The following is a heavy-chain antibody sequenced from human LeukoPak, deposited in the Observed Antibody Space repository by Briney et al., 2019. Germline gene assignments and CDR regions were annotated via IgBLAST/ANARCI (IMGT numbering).Heavy chain of an antibody. CDR2: ISGSGGST. V-gene: IGHV3-23*01. D-gene: IGHD3-22*01. CDR3: AKSAIVVVITTWFDP. J-gene: IGHJ5*02. Sequence: TGGSLRLSCAASGFTFSSYAISWVRQAPGKGRGWVPAISGSGGSTYYADSVKGRFTNSRDNSKNTLYLQMNSLRAEDTAVYYCAKSAIVVVITTWFDPWGQGTLVTVSS. CDR1: GFTFSSYA.